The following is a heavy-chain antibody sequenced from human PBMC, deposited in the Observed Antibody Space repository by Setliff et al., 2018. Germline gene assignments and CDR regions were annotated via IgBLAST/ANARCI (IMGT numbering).Heavy chain of an antibody. Sequence: ASVKVSCKASGYSFSTYAMHWVRQAPGQRLEWMGWINGGNGNTEYSQKFQGRITITRDTFASTAYMEMSSLRSEDTAVYYCARDREYCSRTSCYIDYWGQGALVTVSS. CDR3: ARDREYCSRTSCYIDY. J-gene: IGHJ4*02. D-gene: IGHD2-2*02. V-gene: IGHV1-3*01. CDR2: INGGNGNT. CDR1: GYSFSTYA.